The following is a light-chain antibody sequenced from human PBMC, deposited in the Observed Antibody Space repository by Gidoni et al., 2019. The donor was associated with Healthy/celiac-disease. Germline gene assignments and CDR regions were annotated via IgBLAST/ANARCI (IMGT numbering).Light chain of an antibody. CDR1: KLGDEY. CDR2: QDS. J-gene: IGLJ2*01. V-gene: IGLV3-1*01. Sequence: SYELTQPPSVSVSPGQTASITCPGDKLGDEYGCWYQQKPGQPPVLVIYQDSKRPSGIPERFSGSNSGNTATLTISGTQAMDEADYYCQAWDSSTVVFGGGTKLTVL. CDR3: QAWDSSTVV.